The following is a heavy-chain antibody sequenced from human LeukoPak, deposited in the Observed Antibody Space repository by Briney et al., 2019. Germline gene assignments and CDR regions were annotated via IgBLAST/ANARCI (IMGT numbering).Heavy chain of an antibody. D-gene: IGHD3-10*01. J-gene: IGHJ3*02. CDR2: VYSSGST. CDR3: ARHFDYDSAGDPFDI. Sequence: PSETLSLTCTVSGGSISSYYWSWIRQPPGKALECVGYVYSSGSTNYNPSLKSRATISIDTSNNHFSLRLTSVTAADTAMYYCARHFDYDSAGDPFDIWGQGTMVTVSS. V-gene: IGHV4-59*08. CDR1: GGSISSYY.